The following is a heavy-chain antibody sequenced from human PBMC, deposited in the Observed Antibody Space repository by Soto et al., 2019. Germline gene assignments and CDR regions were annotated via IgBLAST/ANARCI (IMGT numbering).Heavy chain of an antibody. Sequence: ASVKVSCKASGGTFSSYAISWVRQAPGQGLEWMGGIIPIFGTANYAQKFQGRVTITAEASTSTAYMELSSLRSEDTAAYYCARAQNRAARPVSTLNWFDPWGQGTLVTVSS. CDR2: IIPIFGTA. V-gene: IGHV1-69*13. CDR3: ARAQNRAARPVSTLNWFDP. CDR1: GGTFSSYA. D-gene: IGHD6-6*01. J-gene: IGHJ5*02.